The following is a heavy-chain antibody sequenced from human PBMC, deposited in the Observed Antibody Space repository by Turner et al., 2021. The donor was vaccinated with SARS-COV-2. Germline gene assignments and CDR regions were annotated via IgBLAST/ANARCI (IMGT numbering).Heavy chain of an antibody. Sequence: QVQLQASGSGLVKPSEALSLTCTVSGGSISSYYWSWIRQPPGKGLEWIGYIYYSGSTNYNPSLKSRVTISVDTSKNQFSLKLSSVTAADTAVYYCASYYYDSSGYYYAFDYWGQGTLVTVSS. CDR1: GGSISSYY. CDR2: IYYSGST. J-gene: IGHJ4*02. CDR3: ASYYYDSSGYYYAFDY. V-gene: IGHV4-59*01. D-gene: IGHD3-22*01.